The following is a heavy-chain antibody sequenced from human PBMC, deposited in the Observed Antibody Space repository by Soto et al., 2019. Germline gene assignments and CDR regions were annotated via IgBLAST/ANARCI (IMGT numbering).Heavy chain of an antibody. CDR2: IYHSGST. CDR3: PSVSYGYEGNDY. CDR1: GGSISSSNW. D-gene: IGHD5-18*01. J-gene: IGHJ4*02. Sequence: QVQLQESGPGLVKPSGTLSLTCAVSGGSISSSNWWSWVRQPPGKGLEWIGEIYHSGSTNYNPSLKSRVTLSVAKSKNQFSLKLSSVTAADTAVYYCPSVSYGYEGNDYWGQGTLVTVSS. V-gene: IGHV4-4*02.